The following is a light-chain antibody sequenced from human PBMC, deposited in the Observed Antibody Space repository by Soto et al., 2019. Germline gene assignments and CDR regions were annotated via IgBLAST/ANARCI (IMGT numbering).Light chain of an antibody. CDR1: QDINTY. J-gene: IGKJ4*01. Sequence: DIQMTQSPPSLSASVGDRVTITCQASQDINTYLNWYQQKPGKAPNLLIYDASKLETGVPSRFSGGGSGTDFTFTVTSLQPEDIATYFCQHYDNLLLTFGGGTKVEL. CDR2: DAS. CDR3: QHYDNLLLT. V-gene: IGKV1-33*01.